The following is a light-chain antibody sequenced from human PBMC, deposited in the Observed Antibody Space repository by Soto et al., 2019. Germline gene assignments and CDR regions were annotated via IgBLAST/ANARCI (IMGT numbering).Light chain of an antibody. J-gene: IGKJ2*01. CDR1: QSISRS. CDR3: QQSYSTPRT. V-gene: IGKV1-39*01. CDR2: TAS. Sequence: DIQMTQSHSTLSGSVGDRVTITCRASQSISRSLNWYQQQPGKAPKLLIYTASNLQSGDPSRFSGSGSGTDFTLTISSLQPEDFATYFCQQSYSTPRTLGQGTKVDNK.